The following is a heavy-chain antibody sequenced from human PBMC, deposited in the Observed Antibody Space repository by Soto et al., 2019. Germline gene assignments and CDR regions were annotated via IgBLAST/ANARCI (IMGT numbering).Heavy chain of an antibody. CDR2: IYYSGST. CDR1: GGSISSGGYY. J-gene: IGHJ4*02. D-gene: IGHD5-18*01. Sequence: PSETLSLTCTVSGGSISSGGYYWNWIRQHPGKGLEWIGYIYYSGSTYYNPSLKSRITMSVDTSKNQFSLKLSSVTAADTAVYYCARGNGGYRTRGYFDYWGQGTLVTVSS. CDR3: ARGNGGYRTRGYFDY. V-gene: IGHV4-31*03.